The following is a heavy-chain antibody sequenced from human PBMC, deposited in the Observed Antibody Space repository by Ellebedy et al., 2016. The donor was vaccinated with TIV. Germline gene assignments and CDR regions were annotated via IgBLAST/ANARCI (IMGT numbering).Heavy chain of an antibody. Sequence: GESLKISCAASGFTLSTYWMNWVRQAPGKGLAWVASMRQDGREEYFVDSVKGRFTISRGNTKNSLYLQMNSLRAEDTAVYFCARENGYYFDYWGQGTLVIVSS. CDR3: ARENGYYFDY. CDR1: GFTLSTYW. J-gene: IGHJ4*02. V-gene: IGHV3-7*01. CDR2: MRQDGREE. D-gene: IGHD6-25*01.